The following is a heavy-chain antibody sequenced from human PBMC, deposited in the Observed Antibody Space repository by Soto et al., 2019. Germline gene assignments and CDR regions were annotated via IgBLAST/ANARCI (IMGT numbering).Heavy chain of an antibody. Sequence: SETLSLTCAVSGGSISSSYWWNWVRQPPGKGLEWIGKIYHSGSTNYNPSLKNRVTISVDKSNNQFSLRLSSVTAADTAVYFCVTSLTCDFWRDGGRHYYFDSWGQGTLVTVS. D-gene: IGHD3-3*01. V-gene: IGHV4-4*02. J-gene: IGHJ4*02. CDR2: IYHSGST. CDR1: GGSISSSYW. CDR3: VTSLTCDFWRDGGRHYYFDS.